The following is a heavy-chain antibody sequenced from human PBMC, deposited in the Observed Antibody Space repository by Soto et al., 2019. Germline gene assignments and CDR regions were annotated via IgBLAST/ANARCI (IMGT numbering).Heavy chain of an antibody. V-gene: IGHV1-18*01. CDR1: GYTFTSYG. CDR3: AREGYYDSSGYYSLRPPGV. J-gene: IGHJ3*01. D-gene: IGHD3-22*01. Sequence: GASVKVSCKASGYTFTSYGISWVRQAPGQGLEWMGWISAYNGNTNYAQKLQGRVTMTTDTSTSTAYMELRSLRSDDTAVYYCAREGYYDSSGYYSLRPPGVWGQGTMVTVSS. CDR2: ISAYNGNT.